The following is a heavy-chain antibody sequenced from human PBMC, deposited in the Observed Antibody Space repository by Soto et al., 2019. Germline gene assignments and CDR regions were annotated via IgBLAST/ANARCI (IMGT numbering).Heavy chain of an antibody. J-gene: IGHJ6*02. CDR2: IIPIFGTA. CDR3: ARDPQQDYDFWSGYSPYYYYGRDV. Sequence: SVKVSCKASGGTFSSYAISWVRQAPGQGLEWMGGIIPIFGTANYAQKFQGRVTITADESTSTAYMELSSLRSEDTAVYYCARDPQQDYDFWSGYSPYYYYGRDVWGQ. V-gene: IGHV1-69*13. D-gene: IGHD3-3*01. CDR1: GGTFSSYA.